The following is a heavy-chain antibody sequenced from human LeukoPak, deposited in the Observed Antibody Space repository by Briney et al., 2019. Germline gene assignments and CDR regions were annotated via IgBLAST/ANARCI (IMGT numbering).Heavy chain of an antibody. D-gene: IGHD3-22*01. V-gene: IGHV3-21*01. CDR2: ISSSSSYI. CDR1: GFTFSSYS. Sequence: GGSLRLSCAASGFTFSSYSMNWVRQAPGKGLEWVSSISSSSSYIYYADSVKGRFTISRDNAKNSLYLQMNSLRAEDTAVYYCARGWTTGSGYYYPYYFDYWGQGTLVTVSS. CDR3: ARGWTTGSGYYYPYYFDY. J-gene: IGHJ4*02.